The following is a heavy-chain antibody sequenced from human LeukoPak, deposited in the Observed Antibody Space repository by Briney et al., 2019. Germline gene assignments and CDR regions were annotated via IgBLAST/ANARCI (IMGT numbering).Heavy chain of an antibody. V-gene: IGHV4-39*01. CDR2: IFYSGST. D-gene: IGHD3-16*01. Sequence: SETLSLTCTVSGGSISTSSYYWGWIRQPPGKGLDWIGSIFYSGSTYYNPSLKSRLTISVDTSKNQFSLKLSSVTAADTAVYYCARHRSSAYDALDIWGQGTMVTVSS. CDR1: GGSISTSSYY. J-gene: IGHJ3*02. CDR3: ARHRSSAYDALDI.